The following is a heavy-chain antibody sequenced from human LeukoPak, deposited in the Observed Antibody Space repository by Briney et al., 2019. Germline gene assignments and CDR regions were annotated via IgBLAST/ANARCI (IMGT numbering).Heavy chain of an antibody. CDR3: AKDREKMATISYFDY. V-gene: IGHV3-53*01. CDR1: GFTVSSNY. J-gene: IGHJ4*02. CDR2: IYSDGST. Sequence: GGSLRLSCAASGFTVSSNYMSWVRQAPGKGLEWVSVIYSDGSTYYADSVKGRFTISRDNSKNTLYLQMNSLRAEDTAVYYCAKDREKMATISYFDYWGQGTLVTVSS. D-gene: IGHD5-24*01.